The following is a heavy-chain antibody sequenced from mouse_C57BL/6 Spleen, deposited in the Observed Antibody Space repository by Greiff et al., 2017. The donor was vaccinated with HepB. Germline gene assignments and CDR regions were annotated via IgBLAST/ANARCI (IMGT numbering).Heavy chain of an antibody. V-gene: IGHV1-64*01. CDR3: VYYYGSSDWYFDV. CDR1: GYTFTSYW. J-gene: IGHJ1*03. Sequence: QVQLQQPGAELVKPGASVKLSCKASGYTFTSYWMHWVKQRPGQGLEWIGMIHPNSGSTNYNEKFKSKATLTVDKSSSTAYMQLSSLTSEDSAVYYGVYYYGSSDWYFDVWGTGTTVTVSS. D-gene: IGHD1-1*01. CDR2: IHPNSGST.